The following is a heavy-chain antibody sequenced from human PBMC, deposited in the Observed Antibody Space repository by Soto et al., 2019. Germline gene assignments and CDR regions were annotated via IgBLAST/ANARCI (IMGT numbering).Heavy chain of an antibody. Sequence: GGSLRLSCEASGFNFNKFAMSWVRQAPGKGLEWVSTISDSGSTYYTDSVKGRFTISRDNSKNTLYLQVNSLRAEDTAVYYCARHYSSTDYYYYGMDVWGQGTTVTVSS. CDR3: ARHYSSTDYYYYGMDV. J-gene: IGHJ6*02. CDR2: ISDSGST. CDR1: GFNFNKFA. D-gene: IGHD6-19*01. V-gene: IGHV3-23*01.